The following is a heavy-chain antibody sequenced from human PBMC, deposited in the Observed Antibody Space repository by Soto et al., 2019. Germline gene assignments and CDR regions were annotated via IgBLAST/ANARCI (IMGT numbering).Heavy chain of an antibody. CDR1: GFTFSSYG. D-gene: IGHD5-18*01. CDR2: ISYDGSNK. V-gene: IGHV3-30*18. J-gene: IGHJ4*02. CDR3: AKLPGYSYGYAFDY. Sequence: VGSLRLSCAASGFTFSSYGMHWVRQAPGKGLEWVAVISYDGSNKYYADSVKGRFTISRDNSKNTLYLQMNSLRAEDTAVYYCAKLPGYSYGYAFDYWGQGTLVTVSS.